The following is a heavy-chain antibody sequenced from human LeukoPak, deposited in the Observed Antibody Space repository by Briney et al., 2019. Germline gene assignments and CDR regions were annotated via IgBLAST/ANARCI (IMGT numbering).Heavy chain of an antibody. J-gene: IGHJ4*02. Sequence: PSETLSLTCTVSGASINGYFWNWIRQPPGKGLGWIGYIYYSGNANYNPSLYNPSLKSRLTILVDTSKNQFSLKLSSVAAVDTAVYYCARGGSSLDSWGQGTLVTVSS. CDR1: GASINGYF. CDR3: ARGGSSLDS. CDR2: IYYSGNA. D-gene: IGHD6-13*01. V-gene: IGHV4-59*01.